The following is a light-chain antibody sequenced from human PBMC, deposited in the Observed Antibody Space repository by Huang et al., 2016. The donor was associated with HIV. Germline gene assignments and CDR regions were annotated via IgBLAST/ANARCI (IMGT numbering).Light chain of an antibody. CDR1: QSVSSH. CDR3: QQYNNWPLWT. CDR2: GAS. Sequence: EAVMTQSTATLSVSPGERVTLSCRASQSVSSHLAAYQQKPGQAPSPLIYGASTRAPGTPARFSGSGSWAEFSRTIRGLQSEDFAVYYCQQYNNWPLWTFGQGTTVEMK. V-gene: IGKV3-15*01. J-gene: IGKJ1*01.